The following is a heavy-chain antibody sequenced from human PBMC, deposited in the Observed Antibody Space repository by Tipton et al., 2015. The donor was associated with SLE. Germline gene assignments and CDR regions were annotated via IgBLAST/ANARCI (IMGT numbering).Heavy chain of an antibody. CDR1: GVTFSTIP. V-gene: IGHV1-69*18. CDR3: ATEGPRIPYYTAFESFDF. CDR2: IIPILPTVNLPTV. D-gene: IGHD3-22*01. J-gene: IGHJ3*01. Sequence: QVQLVQSGAEVKKPGSSVKVSCKVAGVTFSTIPINWVRQAPGQGLEWMGRIIPILPTVNLPTVNYAQTFQGRVTITADESTSTAYMELSSLRSDDTAVYYCATEGPRIPYYTAFESFDFWGQGTLVTV.